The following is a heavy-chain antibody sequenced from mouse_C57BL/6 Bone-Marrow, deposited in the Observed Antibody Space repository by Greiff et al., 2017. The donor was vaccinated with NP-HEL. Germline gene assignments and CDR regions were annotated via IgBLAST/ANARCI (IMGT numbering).Heavy chain of an antibody. CDR3: ARYRASTGTRAMDY. J-gene: IGHJ4*01. Sequence: VQLLQSGAGLAKPGASVKLSCKASGFTFTSYSMHWVHQTPGQGLEWIGYISPSSGYTKYNQKFKDNATGTSDKSSNTAYMQLSSLTYEDAAVYNCARYRASTGTRAMDYWGQGTTVTVSS. CDR2: ISPSSGYT. D-gene: IGHD4-1*02. V-gene: IGHV1-7*01. CDR1: GFTFTSYS.